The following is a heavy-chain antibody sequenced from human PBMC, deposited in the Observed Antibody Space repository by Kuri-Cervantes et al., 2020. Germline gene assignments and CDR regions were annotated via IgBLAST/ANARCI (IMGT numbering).Heavy chain of an antibody. D-gene: IGHD3-22*01. V-gene: IGHV4-31*03. CDR3: AIRREAYDSSGYYSFDWFDP. CDR2: IYYSGST. J-gene: IGHJ5*02. Sequence: SETLSLTCTVSGGSISSSSYYWGWIRQHPGKGLEWIGYIYYSGSTYYNPSLKSRVTISVDTSKNQFSLKLSSVTAADTAVYYCAIRREAYDSSGYYSFDWFDPWGQGTLVTVSS. CDR1: GGSISSSSYY.